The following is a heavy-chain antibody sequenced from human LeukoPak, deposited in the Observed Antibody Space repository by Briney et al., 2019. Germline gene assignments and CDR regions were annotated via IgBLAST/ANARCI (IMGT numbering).Heavy chain of an antibody. CDR3: AKGSVATITGRSDY. CDR2: ISWNSGSI. V-gene: IGHV3-9*03. D-gene: IGHD5-12*01. CDR1: GFTFDDYA. Sequence: PGRSLRLSCAASGFTFDDYAMHWVRQAPGKGLEWVSGISWNSGSIGYADSVKGRFTISRDNAKNSLYLQMNSLRAEDMALYYCAKGSVATITGRSDYWGQGTLVTVSS. J-gene: IGHJ4*02.